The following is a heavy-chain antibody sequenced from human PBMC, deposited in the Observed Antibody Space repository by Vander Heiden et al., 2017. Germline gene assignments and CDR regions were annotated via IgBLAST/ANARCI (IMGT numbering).Heavy chain of an antibody. CDR1: GGTFSSYA. D-gene: IGHD3-22*01. V-gene: IGHV1-69*01. Sequence: QVQLVQSGAEVKKPGSSVQVSCKASGGTFSSYAISWVRQAPGQGLEWMGGIIPIFGTANYAQKFQGRVTITADESTSTAYMELSSLRSEDTAVYYCARDSYYDSSGYYYGPDAFDIWGQGTMVTVSS. CDR3: ARDSYYDSSGYYYGPDAFDI. J-gene: IGHJ3*02. CDR2: IIPIFGTA.